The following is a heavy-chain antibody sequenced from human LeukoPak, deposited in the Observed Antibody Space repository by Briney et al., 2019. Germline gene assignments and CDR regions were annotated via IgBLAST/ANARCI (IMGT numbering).Heavy chain of an antibody. CDR3: ARSCSSTSCYTPHGMDV. Sequence: GGSLRLSCAASGFTFSSYAMSWVRQAPGKGLEWVSAISGSGGSTYYADSVKGRFTISRDNAKNSLYLQMNSLRAEDTAVYYCARSCSSTSCYTPHGMDVWGQGTTVTVSS. V-gene: IGHV3-23*01. J-gene: IGHJ6*02. CDR2: ISGSGGST. CDR1: GFTFSSYA. D-gene: IGHD2-2*02.